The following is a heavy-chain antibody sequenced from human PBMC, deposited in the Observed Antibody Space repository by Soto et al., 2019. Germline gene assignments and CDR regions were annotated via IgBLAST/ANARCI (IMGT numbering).Heavy chain of an antibody. Sequence: VQLVESGGGVVQPGRSLRLSCAASGFTFSSYGMHWVRQAPGKGLEWVAVIWYDGSNKYYADSVKGRFTISRDNSKNTLYLQMNSLRAEDTAVYYCAREGVPAAIYYYYMDVWGKGTTVTVSS. CDR1: GFTFSSYG. CDR2: IWYDGSNK. V-gene: IGHV3-33*01. CDR3: AREGVPAAIYYYYMDV. J-gene: IGHJ6*03. D-gene: IGHD2-2*01.